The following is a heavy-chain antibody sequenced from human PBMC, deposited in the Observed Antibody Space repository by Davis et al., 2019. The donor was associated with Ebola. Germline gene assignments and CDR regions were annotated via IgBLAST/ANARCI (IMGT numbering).Heavy chain of an antibody. Sequence: PGKSLKISCVVSGFIFSNHAMTWVRQAPGKGLECVSGITGSGAVTFYSDSVKGRFTISRENSKNTVYLQMNSLRADDTAVYYCGRRWDYSGHSYDEWGQGTLVTVSS. CDR2: ITGSGAVT. CDR3: GRRWDYSGHSYDE. J-gene: IGHJ4*02. D-gene: IGHD3-22*01. V-gene: IGHV3-23*01. CDR1: GFIFSNHA.